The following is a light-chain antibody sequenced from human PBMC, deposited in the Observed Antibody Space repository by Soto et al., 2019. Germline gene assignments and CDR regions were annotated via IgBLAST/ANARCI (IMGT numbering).Light chain of an antibody. CDR2: GAS. J-gene: IGKJ1*01. V-gene: IGKV1-39*01. Sequence: DIQMTQSPSSLSASVGDRVTITCRASQTISIFLNWYQQKPGKAPKLLIYGASTLQGGVPSRFSGSGSGTDFTLTISRLQPEDFATYYCHRSYASPPWTFGQGTKVEIK. CDR1: QTISIF. CDR3: HRSYASPPWT.